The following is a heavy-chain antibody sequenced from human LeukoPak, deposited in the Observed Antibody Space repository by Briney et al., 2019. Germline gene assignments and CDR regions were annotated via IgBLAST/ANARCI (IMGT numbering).Heavy chain of an antibody. CDR3: AREDPLRNWFDP. J-gene: IGHJ5*02. V-gene: IGHV4-30-2*01. CDR2: IYHSGST. Sequence: SWVRQPPGKGLEWIGYIYHSGSTYYNPSLKSRVTISVDRSKNQFSLKLSSATAADTAVYYCAREDPLRNWFDPWGQGTLVTVSS.